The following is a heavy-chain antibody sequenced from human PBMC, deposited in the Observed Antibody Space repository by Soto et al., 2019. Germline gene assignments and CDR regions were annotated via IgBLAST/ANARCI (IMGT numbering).Heavy chain of an antibody. V-gene: IGHV3-74*01. J-gene: IGHJ5*02. CDR3: ARAICSGGRCFLLDL. Sequence: EVQLLESGGGLVPPGGSLRLSCAASGFIFSGYWMHWVRQAPGKGLVWVSRIKGDGSGISYADSVKGRFTISRDNAKKMLYLQMSSLRVEDTAVYYCARAICSGGRCFLLDLWGQGTLVTVSS. CDR1: GFIFSGYW. D-gene: IGHD2-15*01. CDR2: IKGDGSGI.